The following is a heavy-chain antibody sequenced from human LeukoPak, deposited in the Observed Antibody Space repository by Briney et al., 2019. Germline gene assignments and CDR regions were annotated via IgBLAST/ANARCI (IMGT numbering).Heavy chain of an antibody. J-gene: IGHJ6*02. CDR1: GGSISSYY. D-gene: IGHD3-16*02. V-gene: IGHV4-59*08. CDR2: IYYSGST. CDR3: ARAPYDYVWGSYRQLHESGMDV. Sequence: MASETLSLTCTVSGGSISSYYWSWIRQPPGKGLEWIGYIYYSGSTNYNPSLKSRVTISVDTSKNQFSLKLSSVTAADTAVYYCARAPYDYVWGSYRQLHESGMDVWGQGTTVTVSS.